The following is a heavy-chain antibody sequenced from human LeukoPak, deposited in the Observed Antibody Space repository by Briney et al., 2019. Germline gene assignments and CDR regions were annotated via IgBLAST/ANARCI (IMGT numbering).Heavy chain of an antibody. J-gene: IGHJ4*02. CDR2: ISYDGSNK. V-gene: IGHV3-30*18. CDR1: GFTFSSYG. CDR3: AKDQSLRGYSSSWYEY. D-gene: IGHD6-13*01. Sequence: GGSLRLSCAASGFTFSSYGMHWVSQAPGKGLEWVAVISYDGSNKYYADSVTGRFTIARDNSKNTLYLQMNSLRAEDTAVYYCAKDQSLRGYSSSWYEYWGQGTLVTVSS.